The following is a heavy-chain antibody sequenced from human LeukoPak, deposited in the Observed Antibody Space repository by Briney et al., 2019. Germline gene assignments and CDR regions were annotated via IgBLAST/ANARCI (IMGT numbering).Heavy chain of an antibody. J-gene: IGHJ4*02. CDR3: AKDRHYDILTGSNFDY. CDR1: GFIFSDYY. Sequence: GGSLRLSCAASGFIFSDYYMSWIRQAPAKGLEWVSYISSGGSTIYYTDSVKGRFTISRDNAKNSLYLQMNSLRAEDTAVYYCAKDRHYDILTGSNFDYWGQGTLVTVSS. CDR2: ISSGGSTI. D-gene: IGHD3-9*01. V-gene: IGHV3-11*04.